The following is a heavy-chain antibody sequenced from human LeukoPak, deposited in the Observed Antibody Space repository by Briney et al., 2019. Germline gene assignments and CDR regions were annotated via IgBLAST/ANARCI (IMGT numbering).Heavy chain of an antibody. J-gene: IGHJ4*02. CDR3: AMSTPAVDY. CDR1: GGSFSGYY. CDR2: INHSGST. D-gene: IGHD1-14*01. V-gene: IGHV4-34*01. Sequence: SETLSLTCAVYGGSFSGYYWSWIRQPPGKGLEWIGEINHSGSTNYNPSLKSRATISVDTSKNQFSLKLSSVTAADTAVYYCAMSTPAVDYWGQGTLVTVSS.